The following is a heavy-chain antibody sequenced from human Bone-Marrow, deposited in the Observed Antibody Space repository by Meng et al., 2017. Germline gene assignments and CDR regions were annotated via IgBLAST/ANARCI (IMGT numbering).Heavy chain of an antibody. V-gene: IGHV1-18*01. D-gene: IGHD3-9*01. CDR2: ISAYNGNT. CDR1: GYTFTSYG. J-gene: IGHJ4*02. CDR3: AKGGRTLTSYYFPDYFDF. Sequence: ASVKVSCKASGYTFTSYGISWVRQAPGQGLEWMGWISAYNGNTNYAQKLQGRVTMTTDTSTSTAYMELRSLRSDDTAVYYCAKGGRTLTSYYFPDYFDFWGQGTLVTVSS.